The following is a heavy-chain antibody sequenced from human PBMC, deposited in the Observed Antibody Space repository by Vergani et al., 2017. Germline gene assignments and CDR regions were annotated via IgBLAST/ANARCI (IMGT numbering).Heavy chain of an antibody. CDR1: GFTFSSYG. CDR2: IWYDGSNK. V-gene: IGHV3-33*01. CDR3: ARMGYSYDDDGNWYFDL. D-gene: IGHD5-18*01. Sequence: QVQLVESGGGVVQPGRSLRLSCAASGFTFSSYGMHWVRQAPGKGLEWVAVIWYDGSNKYYADSAKGRFTISRDNSKNTLYLQMNSLRVEDTAVYYCARMGYSYDDDGNWYFDLWGRGTLVTVSS. J-gene: IGHJ2*01.